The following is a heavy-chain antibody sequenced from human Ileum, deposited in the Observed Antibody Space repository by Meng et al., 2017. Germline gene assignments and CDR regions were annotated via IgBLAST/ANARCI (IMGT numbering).Heavy chain of an antibody. CDR1: GFTFSSFE. D-gene: IGHD2-8*01. V-gene: IGHV3-48*03. CDR2: ISRSGSPV. Sequence: GESLKISCAAFGFTFSSFEMNWVRQAPGKGLEWVAYISRSGSPVVYADSVKGRFTISGDNANYSLYLQMNSLRAEDTAIYYCARSARDVLFFDYWGQGSQVTVSS. CDR3: ARSARDVLFFDY. J-gene: IGHJ4*02.